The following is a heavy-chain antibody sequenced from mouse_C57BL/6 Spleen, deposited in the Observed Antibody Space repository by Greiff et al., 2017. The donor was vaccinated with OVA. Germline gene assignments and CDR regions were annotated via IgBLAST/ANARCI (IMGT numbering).Heavy chain of an antibody. J-gene: IGHJ3*01. Sequence: DVMLVESGGGLVQSGRSLRLSCATSGFTFSDFYMEWVRQAPGKGLEWIAASRNKANDYTTEYSASVKGRFIVSRDTSQSILYLQMNALRAEDTAIYYCARDAHYYGSSPWFAYWGQGTLVTVSA. D-gene: IGHD1-1*01. CDR3: ARDAHYYGSSPWFAY. V-gene: IGHV7-1*01. CDR2: SRNKANDYTT. CDR1: GFTFSDFY.